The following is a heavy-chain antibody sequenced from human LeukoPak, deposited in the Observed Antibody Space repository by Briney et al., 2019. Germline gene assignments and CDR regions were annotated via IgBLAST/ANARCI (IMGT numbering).Heavy chain of an antibody. Sequence: GGSLRLSCAASGFTFSSYAMSWVRQAPGKGLEWVSAISGSGGSTYYADSEKGRFTISRDNSKNTLYLQMNSLRAEDTAVYYCAKEPRDYDSSGYYDYWGQGTLVTVSS. CDR2: ISGSGGST. CDR3: AKEPRDYDSSGYYDY. D-gene: IGHD3-22*01. CDR1: GFTFSSYA. V-gene: IGHV3-23*01. J-gene: IGHJ4*02.